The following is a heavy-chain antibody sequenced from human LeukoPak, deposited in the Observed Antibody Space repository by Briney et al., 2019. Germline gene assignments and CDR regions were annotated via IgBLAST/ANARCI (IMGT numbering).Heavy chain of an antibody. CDR2: INHSGST. CDR1: GWSFSRCY. J-gene: IGHJ5*02. CDR3: ARKIGEP. V-gene: IGHV4-34*01. Sequence: SETLSLTCAVYGWSFSRCYWSWIRQPPRKGLEWIGEINHSGSTNYNPSLKSRVTISVDTSKNQFSLKLSSVTAADTGVYYCARKIGEPWGQGTLVTVSS.